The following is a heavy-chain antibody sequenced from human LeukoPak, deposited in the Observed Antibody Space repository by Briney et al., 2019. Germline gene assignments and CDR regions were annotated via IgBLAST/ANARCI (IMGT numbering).Heavy chain of an antibody. V-gene: IGHV1-69*04. CDR1: GGTFSSYA. CDR3: ARSSVAGVGYFDY. D-gene: IGHD3-22*01. Sequence: ASVKVSCKASGGTFSSYAISWVRQAPGQGLEWMGRIIPILGIANYAQKFQGRLTITADKSTSTAYMELSSLRSEDTAVYYCARSSVAGVGYFDYWGQGTLVTVSS. J-gene: IGHJ4*02. CDR2: IIPILGIA.